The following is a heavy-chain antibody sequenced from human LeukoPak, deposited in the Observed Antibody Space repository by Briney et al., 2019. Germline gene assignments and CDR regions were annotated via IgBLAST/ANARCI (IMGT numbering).Heavy chain of an antibody. CDR1: GFTFSSYA. CDR2: ISGSGGST. V-gene: IGHV3-23*01. CDR3: AKEPQLEGRARGGFDY. Sequence: GGSLRLSCAASGFTFSSYAMSWVRQAPGKGLEWVSAISGSGGSTYYADSVKGRFTISRDNSKNTLYLQMDSLRAEDTAVYYCAKEPQLEGRARGGFDYWGQGTLVTVSS. D-gene: IGHD1-1*01. J-gene: IGHJ4*02.